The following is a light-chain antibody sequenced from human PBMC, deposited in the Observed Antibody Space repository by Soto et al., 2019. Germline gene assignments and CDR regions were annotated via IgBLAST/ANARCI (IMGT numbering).Light chain of an antibody. V-gene: IGKV1-39*01. CDR1: ETITRY. CDR3: QQSYSNPLT. CDR2: GAS. J-gene: IGKJ4*01. Sequence: DILMTQSPSSLSASVGETVIISCRARETITRYLNWYQSKPGKAPRLLISGASSLQSGVPSRFSGSYSGTDFTLTISSLQPEDFATYYCQQSYSNPLTFGGGTKVEMK.